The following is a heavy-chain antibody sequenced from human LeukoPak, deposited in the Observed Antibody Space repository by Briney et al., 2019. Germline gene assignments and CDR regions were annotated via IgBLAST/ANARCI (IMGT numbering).Heavy chain of an antibody. CDR3: AGIAAAGPFDY. CDR2: ISSSSSYI. D-gene: IGHD6-13*01. J-gene: IGHJ4*02. CDR1: GFTFSSYS. V-gene: IGHV3-21*04. Sequence: TGGSLRLSCAASGFTFSSYSMNWVRQAPGKGLEWVSSISSSSSYIYYADSVKGRFTVSRDNAKNSLYLQMNSLRAEDTAVYYCAGIAAAGPFDYWGQGTLVTVSS.